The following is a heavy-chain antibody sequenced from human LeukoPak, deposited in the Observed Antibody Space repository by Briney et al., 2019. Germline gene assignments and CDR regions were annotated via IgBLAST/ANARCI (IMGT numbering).Heavy chain of an antibody. CDR2: ITRSSYI. D-gene: IGHD3-3*02. Sequence: PGGSLRPSCVASGFTFSSYSMNWVRQAPGKGLEWVSSITRSSYIYYADSVKGRFTISRDNSNNTVYLQMNSLRAEDTAVYYCARAPSNAHFDYWGQGTLVTVSS. CDR3: ARAPSNAHFDY. J-gene: IGHJ4*02. CDR1: GFTFSSYS. V-gene: IGHV3-21*01.